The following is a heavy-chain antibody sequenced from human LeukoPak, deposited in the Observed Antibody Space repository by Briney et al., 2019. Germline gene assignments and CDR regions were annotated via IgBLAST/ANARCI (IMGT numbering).Heavy chain of an antibody. V-gene: IGHV3-23*01. CDR1: GATLHSFA. D-gene: IGHD6-19*01. CDR3: TKDLMTGFSSGWYFGY. CDR2: TSGTEDST. J-gene: IGHJ4*02. Sequence: GGSLRLSCAASGATLHSFAMSWVRQAPGKGLEWLAVTSGTEDSTHYADSVRGRFIISTDSSKKSLYLQMNSLRAEDTAVYYCTKDLMTGFSSGWYFGYWGLGTLVTVSS.